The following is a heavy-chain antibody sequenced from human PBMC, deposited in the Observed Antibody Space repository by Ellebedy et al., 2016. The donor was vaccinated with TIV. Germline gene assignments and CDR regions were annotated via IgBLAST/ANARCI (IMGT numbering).Heavy chain of an antibody. CDR3: AREPLVGATRPFDY. Sequence: AASVKVSCKASGYTFTSYYIHWVRQSPGQWLERMGVINTSGGSTTYAQSFQGSVTLTRDTSTSTVNLELSSLSSEDTAVYYCAREPLVGATRPFDYWGQGTLVTVSS. J-gene: IGHJ4*02. CDR2: INTSGGST. V-gene: IGHV1-46*01. D-gene: IGHD1-26*01. CDR1: GYTFTSYY.